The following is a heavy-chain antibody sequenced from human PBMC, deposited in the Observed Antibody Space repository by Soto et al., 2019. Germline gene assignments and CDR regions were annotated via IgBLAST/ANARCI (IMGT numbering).Heavy chain of an antibody. Sequence: EVQLLESGGGLVQPGGSLRLSCAASGFTFSSYAMSWVRQAPGKGLEWVSAISGSGGSTYYADSVKGRFTISRDNSKNTLYLQMNSLRAEDTDVYYCAKDRDSITIFGVVIMDWFDPWGQGTLVTVSS. V-gene: IGHV3-23*01. D-gene: IGHD3-3*01. CDR2: ISGSGGST. CDR3: AKDRDSITIFGVVIMDWFDP. J-gene: IGHJ5*02. CDR1: GFTFSSYA.